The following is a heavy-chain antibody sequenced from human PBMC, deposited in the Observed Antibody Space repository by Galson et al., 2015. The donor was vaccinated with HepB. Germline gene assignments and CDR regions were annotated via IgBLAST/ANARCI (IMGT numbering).Heavy chain of an antibody. CDR2: KYHNGAT. V-gene: IGHV4-59*01. CDR1: GGSISGYY. J-gene: IGHJ6*02. D-gene: IGHD1-26*01. Sequence: SETLSLTCTVYGGSISGYYWTWIRQTPGKGLEWIGHKYHNGATTYNPSLRSRVTISLDTPKNQFSLSLNAITAADTGIYYCARDLGSGRFPWDYHYGMDVWGQGTAVSVSS. CDR3: ARDLGSGRFPWDYHYGMDV.